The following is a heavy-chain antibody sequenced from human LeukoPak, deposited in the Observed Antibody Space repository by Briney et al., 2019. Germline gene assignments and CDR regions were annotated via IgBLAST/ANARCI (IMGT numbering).Heavy chain of an antibody. CDR1: GGSISSYY. Sequence: NASETLSLTCTVSGGSISSYYWSWIRQPPGKGLEWIGYIYYSGSTNYNPSLKSRVTISVDTSKNQFSLKLSSVTAADTAVYYCARIRSWYYFDYWGQGTLVTVSS. CDR3: ARIRSWYYFDY. J-gene: IGHJ4*02. CDR2: IYYSGST. V-gene: IGHV4-59*01. D-gene: IGHD6-13*01.